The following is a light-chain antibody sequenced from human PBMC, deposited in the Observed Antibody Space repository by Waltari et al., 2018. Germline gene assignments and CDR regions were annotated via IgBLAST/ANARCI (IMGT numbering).Light chain of an antibody. V-gene: IGLV2-14*01. J-gene: IGLJ2*01. Sequence: QSALTQPASVSGSPGQSITISCTGTSSDAGGYNYVSWYQQHPGKAPRLMIYEVSNRPSGVPNRFSGAKSGNTASMTISGLQAEDEADYYCSSYTSSSTVVFGGGTKLTVL. CDR3: SSYTSSSTVV. CDR1: SSDAGGYNY. CDR2: EVS.